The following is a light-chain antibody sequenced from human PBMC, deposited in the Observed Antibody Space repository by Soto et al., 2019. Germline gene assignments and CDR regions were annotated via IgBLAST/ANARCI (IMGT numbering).Light chain of an antibody. J-gene: IGKJ5*01. CDR3: QQRSNWPREIT. CDR1: QSVSSSY. Sequence: EILLTQSPGTLSLSPGERATLSFRARQSVSSSYLAWYQQKPGQAPRLLIYGASSRATGIPDRFSGSGSGTDFTLTISRLEPEDFAVYYCQQRSNWPREITFGQGTRLEI. CDR2: GAS. V-gene: IGKV3D-20*02.